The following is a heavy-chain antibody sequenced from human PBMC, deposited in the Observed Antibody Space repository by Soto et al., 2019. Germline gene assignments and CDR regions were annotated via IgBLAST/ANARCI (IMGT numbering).Heavy chain of an antibody. CDR2: IIPIFGTT. V-gene: IGHV1-69*13. Sequence: SVKVSCKAPGGTFSSHAISWVRQAPGRGLEWMGGIIPIFGTTNYAQNFRARVTITADESTSTAYMELSSLTSEDTAVYYCGSVGYCSSTNCLFYYYHYGMDVWGQGTTVTVSS. D-gene: IGHD2-2*03. CDR3: GSVGYCSSTNCLFYYYHYGMDV. J-gene: IGHJ6*02. CDR1: GGTFSSHA.